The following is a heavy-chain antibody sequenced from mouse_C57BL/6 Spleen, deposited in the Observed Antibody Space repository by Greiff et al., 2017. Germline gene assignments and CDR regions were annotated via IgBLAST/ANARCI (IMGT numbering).Heavy chain of an antibody. D-gene: IGHD2-3*01. J-gene: IGHJ4*01. CDR2: IDPNSGGT. V-gene: IGHV1-72*01. Sequence: QVQLQQSGAELVKPGASVKLSCKASGYTFTSYWMHWVKQRPGRGLEWIGRIDPNSGGTKYNEKFKSKATLTVDKPSSTAYMQLSSLTSEDSAVYYCARSGDGYPGGNYAMDYWGQGTSVTVAS. CDR1: GYTFTSYW. CDR3: ARSGDGYPGGNYAMDY.